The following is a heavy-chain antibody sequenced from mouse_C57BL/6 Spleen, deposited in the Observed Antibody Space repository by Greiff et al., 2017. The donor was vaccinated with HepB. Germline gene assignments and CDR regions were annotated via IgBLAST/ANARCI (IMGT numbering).Heavy chain of an antibody. V-gene: IGHV1-18*01. Sequence: SGPELVKPGASVKIPCKASGYTFTDYNMDWVKQSHGKSLEWIGDINPNNGGTIYNQKFKGKATLTVDKSSSTAYMELRSLTSEDTAVYYCARDYYGGGYYAMDYWGQGTSVTVSS. CDR3: ARDYYGGGYYAMDY. J-gene: IGHJ4*01. CDR2: INPNNGGT. CDR1: GYTFTDYN. D-gene: IGHD1-1*01.